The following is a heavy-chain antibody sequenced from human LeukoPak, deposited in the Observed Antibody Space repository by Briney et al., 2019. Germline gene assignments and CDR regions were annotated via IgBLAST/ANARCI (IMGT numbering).Heavy chain of an antibody. CDR3: VRNHRHWFDP. J-gene: IGHJ5*02. CDR2: MRNEGGGYGT. V-gene: IGHV3-72*01. CDR1: GFSLSDHY. Sequence: QTGGSLRLSCAASGFSLSDHYMDWVRQAPGQGLEWIGHMRNEGGGYGTLYAASVKGRFTVSRDDSKNAFYLQMNSLKPEDTAVYFCVRNHRHWFDPWGQGTLVTVSS.